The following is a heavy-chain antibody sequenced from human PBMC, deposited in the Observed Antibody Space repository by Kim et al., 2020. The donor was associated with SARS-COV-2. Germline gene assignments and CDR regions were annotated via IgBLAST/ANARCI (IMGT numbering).Heavy chain of an antibody. D-gene: IGHD2-8*01. Sequence: GGSLRLSCAASGFTFSSYGMHWVRQAPGKGLEWVAVIWYDGSNKYYADSVKGRFTISRDNSKNTLYLQMNSLRAEDTAVYYCAKDLRLYPLYYFDYWGQGTLVTV. CDR2: IWYDGSNK. CDR1: GFTFSSYG. CDR3: AKDLRLYPLYYFDY. V-gene: IGHV3-33*06. J-gene: IGHJ4*02.